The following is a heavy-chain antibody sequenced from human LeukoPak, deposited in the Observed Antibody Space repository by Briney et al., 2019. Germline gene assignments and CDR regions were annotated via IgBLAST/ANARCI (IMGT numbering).Heavy chain of an antibody. D-gene: IGHD3-10*01. CDR1: GFTINNYL. CDR3: ARTSLSGSYYVDFDY. Sequence: PGGSLRLSCAASGFTINNYLTQWVRQAPGKGLVWASRIKGDGSDTRYAGSVKGRFTISRDTAKNTLYMQMNSLRAEDTAGYYCARTSLSGSYYVDFDYWGQGTLVIVSS. V-gene: IGHV3-74*01. J-gene: IGHJ4*02. CDR2: IKGDGSDT.